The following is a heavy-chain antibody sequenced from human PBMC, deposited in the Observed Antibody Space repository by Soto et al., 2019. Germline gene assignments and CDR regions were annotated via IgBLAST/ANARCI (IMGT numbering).Heavy chain of an antibody. V-gene: IGHV1-46*03. J-gene: IGHJ6*03. CDR3: ARDQQHSMVRGAGPYYMDV. CDR2: INPSGGST. Sequence: QVQLVQSGAEAKKPGASVKVSCKASGYTFTSYYMHWVRQAPGQGLEWMGIINPSGGSTSYAQKFQGRVTMTRDTSTSTVYMELSSLRSEDTAVYYCARDQQHSMVRGAGPYYMDVWGKGTTVTVSS. CDR1: GYTFTSYY. D-gene: IGHD3-10*01.